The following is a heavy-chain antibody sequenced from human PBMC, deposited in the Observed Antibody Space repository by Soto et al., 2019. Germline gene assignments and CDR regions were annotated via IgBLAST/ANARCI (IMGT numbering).Heavy chain of an antibody. J-gene: IGHJ4*02. CDR1: GFTFRSYA. CDR2: ISGSGGST. V-gene: IGHV3-23*01. D-gene: IGHD3-22*01. CDR3: ATRNYYDSSGYYYYYFEY. Sequence: PGGSLRLSCAASGFTFRSYAMSWVRQAPGKGLEWVSGISGSGGSTYYADSVKGRFTISRDNSKNTMYLQMNSLRAEDTAIYYCATRNYYDSSGYYYYYFEYWGQGTLVTVSS.